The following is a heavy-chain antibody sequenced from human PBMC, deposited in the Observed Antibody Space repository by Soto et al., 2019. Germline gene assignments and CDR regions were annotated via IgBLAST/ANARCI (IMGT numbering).Heavy chain of an antibody. CDR2: IIPILGIA. D-gene: IGHD3-10*01. CDR1: GGTFSSYT. J-gene: IGHJ3*01. Sequence: QVQLVQSGAEVKKPGSSVKVSCKASGGTFSSYTISWVRQAPGQGLEWMGRIIPILGIANYAQKFQGRVTITADKATSTAYMELSSLRSEDTAGYYCARDLRGYYGSGEWGQGTMVTVSS. CDR3: ARDLRGYYGSGE. V-gene: IGHV1-69*08.